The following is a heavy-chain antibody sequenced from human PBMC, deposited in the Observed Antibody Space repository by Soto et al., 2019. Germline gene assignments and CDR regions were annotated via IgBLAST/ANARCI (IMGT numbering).Heavy chain of an antibody. CDR1: GDSVSSNDAT. CDR2: TYYRSKWYI. V-gene: IGHV6-1*01. Sequence: QVQLQQSGPGLVKTSQTLSLTCAISGDSVSSNDATWDWIRQSPSRGLEWLGRTYYRSKWYIDFAVPGKSRITHNPSPSHNQLSLQLNSVAPGDTAVYYCVRIVGNSWLGPWGQGTLGTGSS. CDR3: VRIVGNSWLGP. J-gene: IGHJ5*02. D-gene: IGHD3-22*01.